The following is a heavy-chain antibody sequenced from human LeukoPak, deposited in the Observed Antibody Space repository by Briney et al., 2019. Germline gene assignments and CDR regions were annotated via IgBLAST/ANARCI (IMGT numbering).Heavy chain of an antibody. J-gene: IGHJ4*02. V-gene: IGHV3-7*05. CDR3: ARGRQWLSKGYFDY. CDR1: GFTFRNDR. CDR2: IKQDGSEE. D-gene: IGHD6-19*01. Sequence: PGGSLRLSCAPSGFTFRNDRMNWVCQAPWKGLNWVANIKQDGSEEYYVDSVKGRFTISRDSAKNSLYLQMNSLRAEDTAVYYCARGRQWLSKGYFDYWGQGTLVTVSS.